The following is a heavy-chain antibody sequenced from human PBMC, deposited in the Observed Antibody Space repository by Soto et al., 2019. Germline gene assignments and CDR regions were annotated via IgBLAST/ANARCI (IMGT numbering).Heavy chain of an antibody. CDR1: GYTFTTYG. V-gene: IGHV1-18*01. J-gene: IGHJ5*02. CDR3: ARLFCGADNCYGWFDP. Sequence: QVQLVQSGPEVKKPGASVKVSCKASGYTFTTYGISWVRQAPGQGLEWMGWINAYNGYTNYAQKIQDRLTLTVDTSTNTAYMDLRSLRSDDTAVYYCARLFCGADNCYGWFDPWGQGSLVTVSS. D-gene: IGHD2-21*01. CDR2: INAYNGYT.